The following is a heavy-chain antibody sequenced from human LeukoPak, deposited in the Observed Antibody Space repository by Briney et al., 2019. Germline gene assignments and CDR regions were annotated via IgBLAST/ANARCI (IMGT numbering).Heavy chain of an antibody. CDR1: GGSFSGYY. V-gene: IGHV4-34*01. CDR3: ARGRSSMVRGYYYYMDV. CDR2: INHSGST. J-gene: IGHJ6*03. D-gene: IGHD3-10*01. Sequence: SETLSLTCAVYGGSFSGYYWSWIRQPPGKGLERIGEINHSGSTNYNPSLKSRVTISVDTSKNQFSLKLSSVTAADTAVYYCARGRSSMVRGYYYYMDVWGKGTTVTISS.